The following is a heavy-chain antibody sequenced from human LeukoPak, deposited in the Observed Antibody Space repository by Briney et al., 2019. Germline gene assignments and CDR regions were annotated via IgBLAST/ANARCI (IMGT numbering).Heavy chain of an antibody. D-gene: IGHD5-18*01. CDR1: GGTFSSYA. CDR3: ARSQGYSYGSSY. CDR2: IIPIFGTA. Sequence: SVKVSCKASGGTFSSYAISWVRQAPGQGLEWMGGIIPIFGTANYAQKFQGRVTITADDSTGTAYMELTSLRSADTAVYYCARSQGYSYGSSYWGQGTLVTVSS. V-gene: IGHV1-69*13. J-gene: IGHJ4*02.